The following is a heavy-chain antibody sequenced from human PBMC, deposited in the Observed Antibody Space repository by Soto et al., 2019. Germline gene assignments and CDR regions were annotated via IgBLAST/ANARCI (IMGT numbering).Heavy chain of an antibody. D-gene: IGHD5-18*01. J-gene: IGHJ3*02. CDR2: INPSGGST. Sequence: ASVKVSCKASGYTLTSHYMHWVRQAPGQGLEWMGIINPSGGSTSYAQKFQGRVTMTRDTSTSTVYMELSSLRSEDTAVYYCAIQYRAFDIWGQGTMVTVSS. CDR3: AIQYRAFDI. V-gene: IGHV1-46*03. CDR1: GYTLTSHY.